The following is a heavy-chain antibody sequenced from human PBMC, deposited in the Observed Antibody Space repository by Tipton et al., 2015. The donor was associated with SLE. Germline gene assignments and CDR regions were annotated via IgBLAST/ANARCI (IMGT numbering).Heavy chain of an antibody. J-gene: IGHJ3*02. Sequence: SLRLSCAACGFNFSSYGMHWVRQAPGKGLEWVAVIWYDGSNKYYADSVKGRFTISRDNSKNTLYLQMNSLRAEDTAVYYCAKEGDQDAFDIWGQGTMVTVSP. CDR3: AKEGDQDAFDI. CDR2: IWYDGSNK. V-gene: IGHV3-33*06. D-gene: IGHD3-16*01. CDR1: GFNFSSYG.